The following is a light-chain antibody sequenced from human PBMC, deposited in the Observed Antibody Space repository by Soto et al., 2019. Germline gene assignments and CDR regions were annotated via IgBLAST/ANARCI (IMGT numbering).Light chain of an antibody. CDR3: QQYGSSIT. J-gene: IGKJ5*01. CDR1: QSVKRSY. V-gene: IGKV3-20*01. Sequence: EIVLRQSAGTMSLSPGERATLPCRASQSVKRSYLAWYQHKPGQAPRLLIYGTSSRATGIPDRFSGSGSGTDFTLTISRLEPEDFAVDYCQQYGSSITFGQGTRLEIK. CDR2: GTS.